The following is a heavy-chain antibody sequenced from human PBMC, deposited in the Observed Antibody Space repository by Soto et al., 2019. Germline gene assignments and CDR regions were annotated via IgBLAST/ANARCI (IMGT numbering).Heavy chain of an antibody. Sequence: GGSLRLSCAASGLTFTSYSMNWVRQAPGKGLEWVSFIHSSSSTIYYADSVKGRFTISRDNAKNTLYLQMNSLRAEDTAVYYCAREEDIVVVTAILFDYWGQGTLVTVSS. V-gene: IGHV3-48*04. D-gene: IGHD2-21*02. CDR1: GLTFTSYS. CDR3: AREEDIVVVTAILFDY. CDR2: IHSSSSTI. J-gene: IGHJ4*02.